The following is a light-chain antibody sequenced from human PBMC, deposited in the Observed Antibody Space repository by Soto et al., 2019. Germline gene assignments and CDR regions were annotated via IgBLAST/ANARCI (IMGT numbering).Light chain of an antibody. CDR3: QQYNNWHPIT. CDR1: QSVRSN. J-gene: IGKJ4*01. CDR2: GAS. Sequence: EILITQSPATLSVSPGERVTVSCRASQSVRSNLAWYQQKPGQATRLLIYGASTRANGIPARFSGSGSGTDFTLTISSLQSEDFAVYYCQQYNNWHPITFGGGTKVDIK. V-gene: IGKV3-15*01.